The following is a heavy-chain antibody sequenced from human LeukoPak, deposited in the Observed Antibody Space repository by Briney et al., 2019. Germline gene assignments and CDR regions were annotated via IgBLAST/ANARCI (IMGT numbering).Heavy chain of an antibody. CDR3: ASNMYSESYYLYPF. J-gene: IGHJ4*02. CDR1: GFTVNTFW. V-gene: IGHV3-7*01. Sequence: GRSLRLSCAASGFTVNTFWMTWLRQAPGKGLEWVANIKQDGSEKYYVDSVKGRFTISRDNARNSLYLQMNSLRAEDTAMYYCASNMYSESYYLYPFWGQGTLVTVSS. D-gene: IGHD1-26*01. CDR2: IKQDGSEK.